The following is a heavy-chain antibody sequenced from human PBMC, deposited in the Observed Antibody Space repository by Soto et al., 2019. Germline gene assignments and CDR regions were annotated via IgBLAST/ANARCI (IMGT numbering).Heavy chain of an antibody. J-gene: IGHJ4*02. CDR3: ARSATGTLDY. Sequence: SQTLSLTCAISGDSVSSNSAAWNWIRHSPFRGLEWFGRTYYRFQWYNYYAVSVKCRITIYPDTSKNQFSLQLNSVSPEDTAVYYCARSATGTLDYWGQGTLVTVSS. V-gene: IGHV6-1*01. CDR2: TYYRFQWYN. CDR1: GDSVSSNSAA. D-gene: IGHD1-7*01.